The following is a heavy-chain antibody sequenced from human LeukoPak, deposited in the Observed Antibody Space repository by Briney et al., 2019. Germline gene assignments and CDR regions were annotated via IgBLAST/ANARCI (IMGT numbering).Heavy chain of an antibody. CDR2: IYWDDDK. V-gene: IGHV2-5*02. D-gene: IGHD3-10*01. Sequence: SGPTLVNPTQTLTLTCTFSGFSLSTSGVGVGWIRQPPGKSLEWLALIYWDDDKRYSPSLKSRLTITKDTSKNQVVLTVTNMDPVDTATYYCAHRLGYGPGPSYFDYWGQGTLVTVSS. J-gene: IGHJ4*02. CDR1: GFSLSTSGVG. CDR3: AHRLGYGPGPSYFDY.